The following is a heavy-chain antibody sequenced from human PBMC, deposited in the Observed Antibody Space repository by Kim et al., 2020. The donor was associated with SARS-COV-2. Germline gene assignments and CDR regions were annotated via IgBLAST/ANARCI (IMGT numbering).Heavy chain of an antibody. D-gene: IGHD3-3*01. CDR1: GFTFSSYS. CDR3: ASQRGDYDFWSGYYFVY. V-gene: IGHV3-21*01. CDR2: ISSSSSYI. J-gene: IGHJ4*02. Sequence: GGSLRLSCAASGFTFSSYSMNWVRQAPGKGLEWVSSISSSSSYIYYADSVKGRFTISRDNAKNSLYLQMNSLRAEDTAVYYCASQRGDYDFWSGYYFVYWGQGTLVTVSS.